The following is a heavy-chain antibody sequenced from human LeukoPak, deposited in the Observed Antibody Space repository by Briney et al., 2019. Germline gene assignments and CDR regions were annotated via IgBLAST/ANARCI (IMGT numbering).Heavy chain of an antibody. V-gene: IGHV3-7*05. CDR3: AKISSVDSWSPFDY. CDR1: GFTFSSYW. J-gene: IGHJ4*02. Sequence: GGSLRLSCTASGFTFSSYWMSWVRQTPGKGLEWVANIRQDGGEKYYLDSVRGRFTISRDNAKSPLYLQMNPLRAEDTAVYYCAKISSVDSWSPFDYWGQGTLVTVSS. CDR2: IRQDGGEK. D-gene: IGHD3-3*01.